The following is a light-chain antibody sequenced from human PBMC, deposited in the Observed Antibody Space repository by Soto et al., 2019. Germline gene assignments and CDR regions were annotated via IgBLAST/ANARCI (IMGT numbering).Light chain of an antibody. CDR1: QSVSSN. CDR3: QQYNNWPPWT. V-gene: IGKV3-15*01. CDR2: GAS. Sequence: EIMMMQSPATLSVSPGERATLSCRASQSVSSNLAWYQQKPGQAPRLLIYGASTRATGIPARFSGSGSGTEFTLTISSLQSEDFAVYYCQQYNNWPPWTFGQGTKVDIK. J-gene: IGKJ1*01.